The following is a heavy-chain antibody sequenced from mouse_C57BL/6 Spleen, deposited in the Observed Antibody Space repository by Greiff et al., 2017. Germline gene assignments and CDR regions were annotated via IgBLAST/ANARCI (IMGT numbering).Heavy chain of an antibody. V-gene: IGHV3-1*01. J-gene: IGHJ3*01. CDR2: ISYSGST. CDR1: GYSITSGYD. CDR3: ARDLGLGRFAY. Sequence: EVQGVESGPGMVKPSQSLSLTCTVTGYSITSGYDWHWIRHFPGNKLEWMGYISYSGSTNYNPSLKSRISITHDTSKNHFFLKLNSVTTEDTATYYCARDLGLGRFAYWGQGTLVTVSA. D-gene: IGHD4-1*01.